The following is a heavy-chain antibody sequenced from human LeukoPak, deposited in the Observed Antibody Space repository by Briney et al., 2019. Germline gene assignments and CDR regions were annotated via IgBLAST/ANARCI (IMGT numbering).Heavy chain of an antibody. V-gene: IGHV4-59*01. CDR2: IYYSGST. CDR1: GGSISSYY. CDR3: ARIYDSSGYDAFDI. Sequence: KPSETLSLTCTVSGGSISSYYWSWIRQPPGKGLEWIGYIYYSGSTNYNPSLKSRVTISVDTSKNQFSLKLSSVTAADTAVYYCARIYDSSGYDAFDIWGQGTMVTVSS. J-gene: IGHJ3*02. D-gene: IGHD3-22*01.